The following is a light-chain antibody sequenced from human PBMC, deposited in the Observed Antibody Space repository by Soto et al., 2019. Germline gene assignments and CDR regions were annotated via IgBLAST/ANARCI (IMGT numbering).Light chain of an antibody. V-gene: IGLV2-11*01. J-gene: IGLJ2*01. Sequence: QSALTQPRSVSGSPGQSVTISCSGTTSDVGNYNYVSWYQQHPGKAPKLIIYDVTKRPSGVPDRFSGSKSGNTASLTISGLQAEDEAHFYCSSYTSNNTLVFGGGTKVTVL. CDR1: TSDVGNYNY. CDR3: SSYTSNNTLV. CDR2: DVT.